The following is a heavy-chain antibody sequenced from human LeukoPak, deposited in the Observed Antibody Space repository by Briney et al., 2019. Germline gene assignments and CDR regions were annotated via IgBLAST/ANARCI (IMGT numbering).Heavy chain of an antibody. J-gene: IGHJ6*03. Sequence: GGSLRLSCAASGFTFSSNYMSWVRQAPGKGLEWVSVIYSGGSTYYADSVKGRFTISRDNSKNTLYLQMNSLRAEDTAVYYCARDRTSSSWPYMDVWGKGTTVTVSS. CDR2: IYSGGST. V-gene: IGHV3-53*01. D-gene: IGHD6-6*01. CDR3: ARDRTSSSWPYMDV. CDR1: GFTFSSNY.